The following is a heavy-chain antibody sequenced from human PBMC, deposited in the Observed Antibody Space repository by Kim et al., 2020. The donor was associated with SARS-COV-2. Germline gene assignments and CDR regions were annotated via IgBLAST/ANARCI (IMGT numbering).Heavy chain of an antibody. CDR2: IRSKAYGGTT. Sequence: GGSLRLSCTASGFTFGDYAMSWVRQAPGKGLEWVGFIRSKAYGGTTEYAASVKGRFTISRDDSKSIAYLQMNSLKTEDTAVYYCTRDSVLAVAGRGGFDYWGQGTLVTVSS. J-gene: IGHJ4*02. CDR3: TRDSVLAVAGRGGFDY. CDR1: GFTFGDYA. D-gene: IGHD6-19*01. V-gene: IGHV3-49*04.